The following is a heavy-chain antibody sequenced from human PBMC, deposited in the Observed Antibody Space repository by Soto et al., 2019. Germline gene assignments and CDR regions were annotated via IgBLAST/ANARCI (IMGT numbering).Heavy chain of an antibody. D-gene: IGHD3-9*01. J-gene: IGHJ6*02. CDR1: GFTVSSNY. CDR2: IYSGGST. V-gene: IGHV3-66*01. CDR3: ARGKGLTGYYTLGMDV. Sequence: EVQLVESGGGLVQPGGSLRLSCAASGFTVSSNYMSWVRQAPGKGLEWVSVIYSGGSTYYADSVKGRFTISRDNSKNTRYLQMNSLRAEDTAVYYCARGKGLTGYYTLGMDVWGQGTTVTVSS.